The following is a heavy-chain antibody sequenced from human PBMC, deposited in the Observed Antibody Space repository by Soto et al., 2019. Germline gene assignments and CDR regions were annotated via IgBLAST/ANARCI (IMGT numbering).Heavy chain of an antibody. V-gene: IGHV3-72*01. J-gene: IGHJ2*01. CDR2: TRNRANSYTT. CDR3: TRSSGSYMYLDL. D-gene: IGHD1-26*01. CDR1: GFTFSDHY. Sequence: EVQLVESGGGLVQPGGSLRLSCAASGFTFSDHYMDWVRQAPGKGLEWVARTRNRANSYTTEYAASVKGRFTISRDNSKDSLYLQMNSLETEDTAVYYCTRSSGSYMYLDLWGLGTLVTVSS.